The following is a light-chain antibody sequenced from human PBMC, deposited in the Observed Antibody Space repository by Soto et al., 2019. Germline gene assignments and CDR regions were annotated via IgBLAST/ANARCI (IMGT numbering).Light chain of an antibody. J-gene: IGKJ5*01. CDR3: PQRSNWPVT. Sequence: EIVLTQSPATLSLSPGERATLSCRASQSVSSYLAWYQQKPGQAPRLLIYDASNRATGIPARFSGSGSGTDFTLTISSLEPEDFAVYYCPQRSNWPVTFGQGKRLEI. CDR2: DAS. CDR1: QSVSSY. V-gene: IGKV3-11*01.